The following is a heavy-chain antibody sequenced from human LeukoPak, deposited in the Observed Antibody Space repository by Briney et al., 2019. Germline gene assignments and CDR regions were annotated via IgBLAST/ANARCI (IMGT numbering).Heavy chain of an antibody. D-gene: IGHD4-17*01. CDR2: ISSTGGNT. V-gene: IGHV3-23*01. CDR1: GFTFSSYA. Sequence: GGSLRLSCAASGFTFSSYAMSWVRQAPGKGLEWASAISSTGGNTYHADSVKGRFTISRDNSKNTLYLQMNSLRVEDTAVYYCARRGESTNYGDYRFDSWGQGTLVIVSS. CDR3: ARRGESTNYGDYRFDS. J-gene: IGHJ4*02.